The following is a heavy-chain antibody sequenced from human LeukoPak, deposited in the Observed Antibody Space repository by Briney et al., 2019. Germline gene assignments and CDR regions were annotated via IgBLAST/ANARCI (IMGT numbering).Heavy chain of an antibody. CDR3: ARSLGTYYYGSGSYYFSPHYGMDV. D-gene: IGHD3-10*01. CDR1: GYTFTSYG. Sequence: GASVKVSCKASGYTFTSYGISWVRQAPGQGLEWMGWISAYNGNTNYAQKLQGRVTMTTDTSTSTAYMELRSLRSDDTAVYYCARSLGTYYYGSGSYYFSPHYGMDVWGQGTTVTVFS. V-gene: IGHV1-18*01. J-gene: IGHJ6*02. CDR2: ISAYNGNT.